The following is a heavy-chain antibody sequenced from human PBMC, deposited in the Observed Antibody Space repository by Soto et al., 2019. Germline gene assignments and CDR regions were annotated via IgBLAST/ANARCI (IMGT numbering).Heavy chain of an antibody. D-gene: IGHD5-12*01. CDR3: AKLSTEMATKKYFDY. V-gene: IGHV3-30*18. CDR1: GFTFSSYG. Sequence: GGSLRLSCAASGFTFSSYGMHWVRQAPGKGLEWVAVISYDGSNKYYADSVKGRFTISRDNSKNTLYLQMNSLRAEDTAVYYCAKLSTEMATKKYFDYWGQGTLVTVSS. CDR2: ISYDGSNK. J-gene: IGHJ4*02.